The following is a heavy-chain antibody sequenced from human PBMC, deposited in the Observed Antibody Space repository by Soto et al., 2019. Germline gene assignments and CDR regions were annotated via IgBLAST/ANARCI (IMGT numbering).Heavy chain of an antibody. Sequence: QVQLQQWGAGLLKPSETLSLTCAVYGGSFSGYYWSWIRQPPGKGLEWIGEINHSGSTNYNPSLRIRFTISVDTSKNQFSLKLSSVTAADTAVYYCARRSAAGPWGQGTLVTVSS. D-gene: IGHD6-25*01. CDR1: GGSFSGYY. V-gene: IGHV4-34*01. J-gene: IGHJ5*02. CDR2: INHSGST. CDR3: ARRSAAGP.